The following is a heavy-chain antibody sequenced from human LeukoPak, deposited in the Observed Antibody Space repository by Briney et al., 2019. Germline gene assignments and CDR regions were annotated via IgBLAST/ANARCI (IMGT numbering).Heavy chain of an antibody. D-gene: IGHD6-13*01. J-gene: IGHJ3*02. CDR1: GFTFDDYA. CDR2: ISWNSGSI. V-gene: IGHV3-9*01. CDR3: AKIFGGSSSWWGAFDI. Sequence: PGGSLRLSCAASGFTFDDYAMHWVRQAPGKGLEWVSGISWNSGSIGYADSVKGRFTISRDNAKNSLYLQMNSLRAEDTALYYCAKIFGGSSSWWGAFDIWGQGTMVTVSS.